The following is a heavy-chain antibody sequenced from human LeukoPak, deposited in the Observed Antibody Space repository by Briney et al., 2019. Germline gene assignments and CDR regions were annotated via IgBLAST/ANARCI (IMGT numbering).Heavy chain of an antibody. J-gene: IGHJ6*03. Sequence: SETLSLTCTVSGGSISSYYWSWIRQPPGKGLEWIGYIYYSGSTNYNPSLKSRVTISVDTSKNQFSLMVTSVTATDTAVYYCARLGRYYYYMEVWGKGTTYTVSS. CDR2: IYYSGST. V-gene: IGHV4-59*08. CDR3: ARLGRYYYYMEV. CDR1: GGSISSYY.